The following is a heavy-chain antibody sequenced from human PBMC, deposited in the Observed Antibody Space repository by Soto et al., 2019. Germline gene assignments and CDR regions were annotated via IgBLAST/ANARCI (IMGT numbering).Heavy chain of an antibody. D-gene: IGHD3-3*01. CDR1: GFTFSSYA. CDR2: ISSNGGST. V-gene: IGHV3-64*01. Sequence: EVQLVESGGGLVQPGGSLRLSCAASGFTFSSYAMHWVRQAPGKGLEYVSAISSNGGSTYYANSVKGRFTISRDNSKKPLYLQMGSLGAEDMAVYYCARDSVDPVGVVIRGAFDIWGPGTMVTVSS. J-gene: IGHJ3*02. CDR3: ARDSVDPVGVVIRGAFDI.